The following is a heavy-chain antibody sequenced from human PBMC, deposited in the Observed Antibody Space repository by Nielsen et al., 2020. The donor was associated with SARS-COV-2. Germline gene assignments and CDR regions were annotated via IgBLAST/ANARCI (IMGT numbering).Heavy chain of an antibody. J-gene: IGHJ3*02. CDR1: GGSISSYY. Sequence: SETLSLTCTVSGGSISSYYWSWIRQPPGKGLEWIGYIYYSGSTNYNPSLKSRVTISVDTSKNQFSLKLSSVTAADTAVYYCARESGAYCGGDCYRNAFDIWGQGAMVTVSS. D-gene: IGHD2-21*02. CDR3: ARESGAYCGGDCYRNAFDI. V-gene: IGHV4-59*01. CDR2: IYYSGST.